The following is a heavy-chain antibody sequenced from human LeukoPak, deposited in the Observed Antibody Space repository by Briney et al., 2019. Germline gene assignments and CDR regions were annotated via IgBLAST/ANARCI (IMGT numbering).Heavy chain of an antibody. V-gene: IGHV1-2*02. D-gene: IGHD3-9*01. CDR2: INPNSGET. CDR3: ARVLFNSGYDY. CDR1: GYTFTGAY. J-gene: IGHJ4*02. Sequence: ASVKVSCKPSGYTFTGAYMHWVRQAPGQGLEWMGWINPNSGETKLAQKFQGRVTMTRDTSVSTVYMGLGGLRSDDTAVYYCARVLFNSGYDYWGQGSLVTVSS.